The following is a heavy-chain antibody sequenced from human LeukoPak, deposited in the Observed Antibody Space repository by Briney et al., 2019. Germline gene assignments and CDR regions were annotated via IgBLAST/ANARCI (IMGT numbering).Heavy chain of an antibody. CDR2: IYYSGNN. D-gene: IGHD6-6*01. J-gene: IGHJ4*02. V-gene: IGHV4-39*01. CDR3: ARPSIAARDFDY. CDR1: GGSISSSSYY. Sequence: PSETLSLTCTVSGGSISSSSYYWGWVRQPPGKGLEWIGSIYYSGNNYYNPSLKSRVTISVDTSKNQFSLKLSSVTAADTAVYYCARPSIAARDFDYWGQGTLVTVSS.